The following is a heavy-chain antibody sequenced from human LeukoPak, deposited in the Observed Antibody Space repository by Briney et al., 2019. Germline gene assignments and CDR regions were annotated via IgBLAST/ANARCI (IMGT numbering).Heavy chain of an antibody. CDR2: MNPNSGNT. CDR1: GYTFTIYD. Sequence: GASVKVSCKASGYTFTIYDINWVRQATGQGLEWMGWMNPNSGNTGYAQKFQGRVTVTRDTSTSTVYMELSSLRSEDTAVYYCARDLSGGKLRYFDWLPPDYWGQGTLVTVSS. CDR3: ARDLSGGKLRYFDWLPPDY. D-gene: IGHD3-9*01. J-gene: IGHJ4*02. V-gene: IGHV1-8*02.